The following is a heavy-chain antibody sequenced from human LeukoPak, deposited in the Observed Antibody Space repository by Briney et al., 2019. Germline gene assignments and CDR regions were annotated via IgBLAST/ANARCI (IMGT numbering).Heavy chain of an antibody. CDR2: IYTSGNT. Sequence: SETLSLTCTVSGDSISSGNYYWTWIRQPAGKGLEWIGRIYTSGNTNYNPSLKSQVTISMDTSKNQFSLNLNSVTAADAAVYYCARDRAGDSFDIWGQGTMVTVSS. V-gene: IGHV4-61*02. CDR1: GDSISSGNYY. CDR3: ARDRAGDSFDI. D-gene: IGHD7-27*01. J-gene: IGHJ3*02.